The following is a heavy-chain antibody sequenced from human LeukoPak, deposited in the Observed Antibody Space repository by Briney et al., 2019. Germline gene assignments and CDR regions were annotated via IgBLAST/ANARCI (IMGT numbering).Heavy chain of an antibody. Sequence: QPGGSLRLSCAVSGFTFSSHAMSWVRQAPGKGLEWVSCISASGGATWYGDSVQGRFTISRDNSKNTVFLQMNDLRADDTAIYYCAKDGHAIYHYFHMDVWGKGTMVTVSS. J-gene: IGHJ6*03. V-gene: IGHV3-23*01. CDR2: ISASGGAT. CDR1: GFTFSSHA. CDR3: AKDGHAIYHYFHMDV. D-gene: IGHD2-8*01.